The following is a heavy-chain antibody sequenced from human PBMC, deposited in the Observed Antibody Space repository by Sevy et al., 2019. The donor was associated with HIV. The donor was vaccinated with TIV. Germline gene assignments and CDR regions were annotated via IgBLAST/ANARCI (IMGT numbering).Heavy chain of an antibody. V-gene: IGHV3-11*06. Sequence: GGYLRLSCAASGFTFSGYYMSWIRQAPGKGLEWVSYISSRSSYTNYTDSVRGRFTISRDNAKNSLYLQMNSLRAEDTAVYYCARDRIAAVDHYFDYWGQGSLVTVSS. J-gene: IGHJ4*02. CDR2: ISSRSSYT. CDR1: GFTFSGYY. CDR3: ARDRIAAVDHYFDY. D-gene: IGHD6-13*01.